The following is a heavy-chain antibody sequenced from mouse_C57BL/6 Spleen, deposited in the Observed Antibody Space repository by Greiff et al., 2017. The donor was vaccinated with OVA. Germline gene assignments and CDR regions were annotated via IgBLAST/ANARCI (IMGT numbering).Heavy chain of an antibody. V-gene: IGHV5-6*01. CDR1: GFTFSSYG. Sequence: EVQLVESGGDLVKPGGSLKLSCAASGFTFSSYGMSWVRQTPDKRLEWVATISSGGSYTYYPDSVKGRFTISRDNAKNTLYLQMSSLKSEDTAMYYCARQGYYSNEGGYFDYWGQGTTLTVSS. D-gene: IGHD2-5*01. CDR3: ARQGYYSNEGGYFDY. J-gene: IGHJ2*01. CDR2: ISSGGSYT.